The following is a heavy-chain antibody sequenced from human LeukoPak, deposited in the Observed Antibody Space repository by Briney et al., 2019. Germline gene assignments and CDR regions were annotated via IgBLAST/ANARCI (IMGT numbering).Heavy chain of an antibody. Sequence: GGSLRLSCAASGFTFSSYSMNWVRQAPGEGLEWVSSISSSSSYIYYADSVKGRFTISRDNAKNSLYLQMNSLRAEDTAVYYCASGQQLVPYYFDYWGQGTLVTVSS. D-gene: IGHD6-13*01. CDR1: GFTFSSYS. CDR3: ASGQQLVPYYFDY. J-gene: IGHJ4*02. V-gene: IGHV3-21*01. CDR2: ISSSSSYI.